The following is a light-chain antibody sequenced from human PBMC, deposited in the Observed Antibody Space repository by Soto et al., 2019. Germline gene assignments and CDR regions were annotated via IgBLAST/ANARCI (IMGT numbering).Light chain of an antibody. CDR3: SSYTSSSTYV. Sequence: QSALTQPPSVSGSPGQSVTISCTGASSDVGSYNRVSWYQQFPATAPKLLIYEVSNRPSGVPDRFSGSKSGNTASLTISGLQAEDEADYYCSSYTSSSTYVFGTGTKV. V-gene: IGLV2-18*02. CDR2: EVS. J-gene: IGLJ1*01. CDR1: SSDVGSYNR.